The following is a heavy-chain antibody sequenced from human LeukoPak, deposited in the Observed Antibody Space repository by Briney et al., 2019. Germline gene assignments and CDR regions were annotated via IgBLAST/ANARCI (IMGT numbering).Heavy chain of an antibody. J-gene: IGHJ6*02. CDR1: GFTFSSYA. CDR2: ISYDGSNK. CDR3: ARDRVTTVTTSHDYYYYYGMDV. D-gene: IGHD4-17*01. Sequence: GGSLRLSCAASGFTFSSYAMHWVRQAPGKGLEWVAVISYDGSNKYYADSVKGRFTISRDNSKNTLYLQMNSLRAEDTAVYYSARDRVTTVTTSHDYYYYYGMDVWGQGTTVTVSS. V-gene: IGHV3-30*04.